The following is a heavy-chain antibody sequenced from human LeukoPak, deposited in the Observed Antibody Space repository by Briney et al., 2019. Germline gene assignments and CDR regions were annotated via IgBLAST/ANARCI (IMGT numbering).Heavy chain of an antibody. CDR1: GFTFSSYA. CDR2: ISSSGSTI. V-gene: IGHV3-48*04. CDR3: ARAVRFNFDY. Sequence: PGGSLRLSCAASGFTFSSYAMSWVRQAPGKGLEWVSYISSSGSTIYYADSVKGRFTISRDNAKNSLYLQMNSLRAEDTAVYYCARAVRFNFDYWGQGTLVTVSS. D-gene: IGHD4-17*01. J-gene: IGHJ4*02.